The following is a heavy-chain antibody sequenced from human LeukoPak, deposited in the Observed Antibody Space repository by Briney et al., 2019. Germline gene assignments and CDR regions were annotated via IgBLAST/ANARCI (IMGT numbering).Heavy chain of an antibody. CDR3: AREGDYGSGSYYLDY. CDR1: GGSISSGGYS. J-gene: IGHJ4*02. V-gene: IGHV4-30-2*01. CDR2: IYHSGST. D-gene: IGHD3-10*01. Sequence: PSQTLSLTCAVSGGSISSGGYSWSWIPQPPGKGLEWIGYIYHSGSTYYNPSLKSRVTISVDRSKNQFSLKLSSVTAADAAVYYCAREGDYGSGSYYLDYWGQGTLVTVSS.